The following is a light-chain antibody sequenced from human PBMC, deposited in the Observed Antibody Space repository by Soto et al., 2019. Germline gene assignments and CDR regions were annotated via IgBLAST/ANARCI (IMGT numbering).Light chain of an antibody. Sequence: EIVLTQSPATLSLSPGERATLSCRASQSVSSYLAWYQQKPGQPPRLLIYDASNRATGIPARFSGSGSGTDFTLTISSLEPEDFAVYYCQQRSNWPLTFRGGTKVEIK. V-gene: IGKV3-11*01. J-gene: IGKJ4*01. CDR3: QQRSNWPLT. CDR2: DAS. CDR1: QSVSSY.